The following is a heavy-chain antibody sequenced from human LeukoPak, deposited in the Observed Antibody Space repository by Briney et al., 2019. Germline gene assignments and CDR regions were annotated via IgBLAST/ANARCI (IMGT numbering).Heavy chain of an antibody. Sequence: GASVKVSCKASGGTFSSYAISWVRQAPGQGLEWMGRIIPILGIANYAQKFQGRVTITADKSTSTAYMELSSLRSEDTAVYYCARESEPYYHGSVIYYNWDFDYWGQGTLVTVSS. CDR3: ARESEPYYHGSVIYYNWDFDY. V-gene: IGHV1-69*04. D-gene: IGHD3-10*01. CDR2: IIPILGIA. J-gene: IGHJ4*02. CDR1: GGTFSSYA.